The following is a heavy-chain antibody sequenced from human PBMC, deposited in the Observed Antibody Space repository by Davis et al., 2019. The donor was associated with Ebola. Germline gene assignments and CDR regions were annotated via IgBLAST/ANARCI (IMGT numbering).Heavy chain of an antibody. CDR2: INHSGST. CDR3: ARAITIFGVVEDAFDI. V-gene: IGHV4-34*01. CDR1: GGSFSGYY. D-gene: IGHD3-3*01. J-gene: IGHJ3*02. Sequence: SETLSLTCAVYGGSFSGYYWSWIRQPPGKGLEWIGEINHSGSTNYNPSLKSRVTISVDTSKNQFSLKLSSVTAADTAVYYCARAITIFGVVEDAFDIWGQGTMVTVSS.